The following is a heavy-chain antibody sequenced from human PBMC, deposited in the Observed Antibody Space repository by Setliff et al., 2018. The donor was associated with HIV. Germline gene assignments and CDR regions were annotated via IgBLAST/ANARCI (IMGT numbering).Heavy chain of an antibody. CDR3: ARRAGSDYFTRFDY. D-gene: IGHD3-10*01. J-gene: IGHJ4*02. Sequence: SETLSLTCSVSGGSINRGTYYWTWIRQSAGKGLEWIGHIYITGDTDYNPSLKSRVTISVDTSKNQFSLELRSVTAADTAVYYCARRAGSDYFTRFDYWGQGTLVTVSS. CDR2: IYITGDT. CDR1: GGSINRGTYY. V-gene: IGHV4-61*09.